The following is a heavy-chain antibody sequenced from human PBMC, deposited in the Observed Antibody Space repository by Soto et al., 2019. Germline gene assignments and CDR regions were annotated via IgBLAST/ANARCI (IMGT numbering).Heavy chain of an antibody. J-gene: IGHJ4*02. Sequence: QVQLVQSGAELKKPGASVTVSCKASGYTFTGHDLHWVRQAPGQGLEWMGWIKANGGATKYARKFQGRVTMTRDTSTTTAYLELNSLRSEDTAVYFCARVGSYSDGSSYPYWGQGTLVTVSA. CDR1: GYTFTGHD. CDR2: IKANGGAT. V-gene: IGHV1-2*02. D-gene: IGHD6-6*01. CDR3: ARVGSYSDGSSYPY.